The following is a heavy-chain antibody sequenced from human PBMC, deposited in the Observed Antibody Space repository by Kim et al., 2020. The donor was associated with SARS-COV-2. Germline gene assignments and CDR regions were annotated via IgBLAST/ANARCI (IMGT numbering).Heavy chain of an antibody. CDR3: ARDYGFGAGTTDDDQIDY. D-gene: IGHD1-1*01. CDR2: IWYDGSNK. Sequence: GGSLRLSCAASGFTFSSYGMHWVRQAPGKGLEWVAVIWYDGSNKYYADSVKGRFTISRDNSKNTLYLQMNSLRAEDMAVYYCARDYGFGAGTTDDDQIDYWGQGTLVTVSS. V-gene: IGHV3-33*01. J-gene: IGHJ4*02. CDR1: GFTFSSYG.